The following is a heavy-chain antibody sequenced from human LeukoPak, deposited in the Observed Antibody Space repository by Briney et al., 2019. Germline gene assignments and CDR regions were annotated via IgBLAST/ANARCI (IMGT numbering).Heavy chain of an antibody. V-gene: IGHV1-2*02. J-gene: IGHJ4*02. CDR3: ARESYDSSGYYDTRGVQGRFDY. Sequence: ASVKVSCKASGYTFTNYYMHWVRQAPGQGLEWMGWINPNSGGTNYAQKFQGRVTMTRDTSISTAYMELSRLRSDDTAVYYCARESYDSSGYYDTRGVQGRFDYWGQGTLVTVSS. CDR1: GYTFTNYY. D-gene: IGHD3-22*01. CDR2: INPNSGGT.